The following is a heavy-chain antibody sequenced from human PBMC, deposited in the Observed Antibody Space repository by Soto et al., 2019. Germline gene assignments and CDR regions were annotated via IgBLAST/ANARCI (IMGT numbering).Heavy chain of an antibody. D-gene: IGHD3-22*01. J-gene: IGHJ4*02. CDR3: ARISLYYYESSRYPGHLDY. V-gene: IGHV3-53*01. CDR2: IYSGGST. Sequence: SCAASGFTVSSNYMSWVRQAPGKGLEWVSVIYSGGSTYYADSVKGRFTISRDNSKNTLYLQMNSLRAEDTAVYYCARISLYYYESSRYPGHLDYWGQGAVVPVSS. CDR1: GFTVSSNY.